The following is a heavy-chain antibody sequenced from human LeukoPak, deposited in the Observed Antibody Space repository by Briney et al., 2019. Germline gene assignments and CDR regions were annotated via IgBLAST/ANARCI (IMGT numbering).Heavy chain of an antibody. Sequence: ASVKVSCKVSGYTLTELSMHWVRQAPGKGLGWMGGFDPEDGETIYAQKFQGRVTMTEDTSTDTAYMELSSLRSEDTAVYYCATSTGTTLYYYYYGMDVWGQGTTVTVSS. D-gene: IGHD1-1*01. V-gene: IGHV1-24*01. J-gene: IGHJ6*02. CDR3: ATSTGTTLYYYYYGMDV. CDR2: FDPEDGET. CDR1: GYTLTELS.